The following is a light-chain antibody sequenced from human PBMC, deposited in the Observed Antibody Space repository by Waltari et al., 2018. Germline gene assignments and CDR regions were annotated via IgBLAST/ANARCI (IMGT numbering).Light chain of an antibody. Sequence: DIQMTQSPSTLSASVGDRATITCRPSQSISNWLAWYQQKPGKAPKVLIYKSFTLQSGVPSRFSGSGSETEFSLTISSLQPDDFATYYCQQYNIWPYTFGQGTTLEI. V-gene: IGKV1-5*03. CDR3: QQYNIWPYT. J-gene: IGKJ2*01. CDR1: QSISNW. CDR2: KSF.